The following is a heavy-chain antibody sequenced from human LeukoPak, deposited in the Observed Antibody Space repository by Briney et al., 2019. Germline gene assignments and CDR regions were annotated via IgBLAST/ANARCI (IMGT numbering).Heavy chain of an antibody. CDR1: GFTFNRRG. D-gene: IGHD1-1*01. CDR2: ISSSSGYI. V-gene: IGHV3-21*01. Sequence: GGSLRLSCAASGFTFNRRGMHWVRQAPGKGLEWVSSISSSSGYIYYADSVKGRFTISRDNAKNSLYLQMNSLRAEDTAVYYCARDTGKVTVYMDVWGKGTTVTISS. CDR3: ARDTGKVTVYMDV. J-gene: IGHJ6*03.